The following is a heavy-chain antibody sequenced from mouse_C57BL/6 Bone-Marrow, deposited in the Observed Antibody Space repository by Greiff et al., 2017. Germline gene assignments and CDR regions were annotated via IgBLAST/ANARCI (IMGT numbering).Heavy chain of an antibody. J-gene: IGHJ4*01. CDR1: GYTFTDYN. CDR2: INPNNGGT. CDR3: ARGYYAMDY. V-gene: IGHV1-22*01. Sequence: VQLKESGPELVKPGASVKMSCKASGYTFTDYNMHWVKQSHGKSLEWIGYINPNNGGTSYNQKFKGKATLTVNKSSSTAYMELRSLTSEDSAVYYCARGYYAMDYWGQGTSVTVSS.